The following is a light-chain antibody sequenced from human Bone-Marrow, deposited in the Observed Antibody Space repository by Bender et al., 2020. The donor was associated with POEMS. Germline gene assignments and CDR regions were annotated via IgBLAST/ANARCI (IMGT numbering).Light chain of an antibody. CDR2: GSN. CDR1: ASNIGSHYD. V-gene: IGLV1-40*01. Sequence: QSVLTQPPSVSGAPGQTVTISCAGSASNIGSHYDVHWFQKYAGAAPQLLLYGSNNRPSGVPERFSGSKSGSSASLTVTGLRPEDEALYYCQSYDGTLRAWIFGGGTTLSVL. CDR3: QSYDGTLRAWI. J-gene: IGLJ2*01.